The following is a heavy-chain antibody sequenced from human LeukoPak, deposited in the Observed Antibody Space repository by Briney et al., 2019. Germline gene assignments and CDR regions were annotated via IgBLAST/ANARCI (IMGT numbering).Heavy chain of an antibody. V-gene: IGHV4-59*01. CDR1: GGSISSYY. J-gene: IGHJ6*03. D-gene: IGHD5-18*01. CDR2: IYYSGST. CDR3: ARTTEGGYTYGYFYYYYMVV. Sequence: PSETLSLTCTVSGGSISSYYWSWIRQPPGKGLAWIGYIYYSGSTNYNPSLKSRVTISVDTSKNQFSLKLTSVTAADTAVYYCARTTEGGYTYGYFYYYYMVVWGKGTTVTISS.